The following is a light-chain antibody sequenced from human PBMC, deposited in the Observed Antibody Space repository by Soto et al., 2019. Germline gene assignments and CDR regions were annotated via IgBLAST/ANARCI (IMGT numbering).Light chain of an antibody. J-gene: IGKJ4*01. CDR3: QQYGSSPLT. CDR1: QSVTRY. CDR2: DAS. Sequence: DIVLTQSPATLSLSPGERATLSCRASQSVTRYLAWYQQKPGQAPRLLIYDASSRATDFPARFSGSGFGTDFTLTISRREPEDFAVYDCQQYGSSPLTFGGGTKVDIK. V-gene: IGKV3-11*01.